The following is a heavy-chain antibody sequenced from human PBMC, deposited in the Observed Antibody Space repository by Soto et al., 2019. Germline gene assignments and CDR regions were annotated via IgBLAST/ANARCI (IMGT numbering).Heavy chain of an antibody. D-gene: IGHD6-13*01. CDR2: IYTSGST. V-gene: IGHV4-4*07. J-gene: IGHJ5*02. CDR1: GGSISSNY. Sequence: QVQLQESGPGLVKPSETLSLTCTVSGGSISSNYWSWIRQPAGKGLEWIGRIYTSGSTNYNPSLKSRVTMSVDTSKNQFSLKLSSVTAADTAVYYCARDLSPQQQLVRWFDPWGQGTLVTVSS. CDR3: ARDLSPQQQLVRWFDP.